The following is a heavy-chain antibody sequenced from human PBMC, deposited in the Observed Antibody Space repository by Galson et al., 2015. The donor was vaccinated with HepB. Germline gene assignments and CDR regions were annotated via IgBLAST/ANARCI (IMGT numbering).Heavy chain of an antibody. J-gene: IGHJ4*02. D-gene: IGHD2-15*01. CDR3: ARVGGRGHTFDY. CDR1: GGTFSSYP. Sequence: SVKVSCKASGGTFSSYPITWVRQAPGQGLEWLGRIIPLLGTTKYSQESQDRVTITADKSTGTAYMELTDLTSEDTAIYYCARVGGRGHTFDYWGQGTQVTVSS. CDR2: IIPLLGTT. V-gene: IGHV1-69*08.